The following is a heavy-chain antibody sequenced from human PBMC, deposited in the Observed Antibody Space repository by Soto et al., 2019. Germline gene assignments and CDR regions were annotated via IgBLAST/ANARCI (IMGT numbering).Heavy chain of an antibody. Sequence: EVQLVESGGGLVKPGRSLRLSCTTSGFTFGAYGLSWFRQAPGKGLEWVGFTRGKAYGGTTEYAASVKGRFTISRDDSKSIAYLQMSSLKTEDTALYYCSRVGSGWDQLTYFYYWGQGTLVTVSS. CDR1: GFTFGAYG. V-gene: IGHV3-49*05. J-gene: IGHJ4*02. CDR2: TRGKAYGGTT. CDR3: SRVGSGWDQLTYFYY. D-gene: IGHD6-19*01.